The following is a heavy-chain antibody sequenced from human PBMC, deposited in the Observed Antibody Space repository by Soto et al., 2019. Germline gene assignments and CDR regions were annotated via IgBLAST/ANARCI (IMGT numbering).Heavy chain of an antibody. CDR2: IYYSGST. CDR1: GGSISGSSYY. J-gene: IGHJ5*02. CDR3: ARVLRGWFDP. V-gene: IGHV4-39*01. Sequence: SETLSLTCTVSGGSISGSSYYWGWIRQPPGKGLEWIGSIYYSGSTYYNPSLKSRVTISVDTSKNQFSLKLSSVTAADTAVYYCARVLRGWFDPWGQGTPVTVSS.